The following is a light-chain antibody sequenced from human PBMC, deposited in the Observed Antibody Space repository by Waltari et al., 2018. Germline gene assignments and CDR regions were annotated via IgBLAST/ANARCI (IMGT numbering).Light chain of an antibody. CDR3: QESYGLPYT. Sequence: DIQMTQTPSTLSASVGDRVTITCRASQSISGWLAWYQQKPGKAPKLLIFDASKLESGVPSRFSGSGFGTEFALTISGLQPDDFATYYCQESYGLPYTFGQGTKLEIK. V-gene: IGKV1-5*01. J-gene: IGKJ2*01. CDR1: QSISGW. CDR2: DAS.